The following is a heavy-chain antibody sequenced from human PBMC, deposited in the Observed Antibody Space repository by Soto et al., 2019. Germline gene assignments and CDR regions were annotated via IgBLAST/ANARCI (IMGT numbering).Heavy chain of an antibody. D-gene: IGHD1-7*01. CDR1: GGSFTSNNW. V-gene: IGHV4-4*02. CDR3: SSRDPGTSVDY. CDR2: IYRTGST. J-gene: IGHJ4*02. Sequence: SETLSLTCAVSGGSFTSNNWWTWVRQPPGQGLEWIGEIYRTGSTNYNPSLKSRVTISLDKSENQFSLKVTSLTAADTAVYYCSSRDPGTSVDYWGQGTLVTVSP.